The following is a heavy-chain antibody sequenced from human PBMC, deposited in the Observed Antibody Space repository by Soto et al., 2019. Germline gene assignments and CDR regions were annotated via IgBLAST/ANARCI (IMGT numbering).Heavy chain of an antibody. V-gene: IGHV3-23*01. CDR1: GFTLSDYA. CDR2: ISSTGRHT. J-gene: IGHJ3*01. D-gene: IGHD2-2*01. Sequence: GCSLRLSCAASGFTLSDYAINWFRQAPGRGLEWVSGISSTGRHTYYADSVKGRFTVSRDNSKNTLYLMMNSLRAEDTAVYFCAKDIVEWYSSSFGAFHVWGPGTMVTVSS. CDR3: AKDIVEWYSSSFGAFHV.